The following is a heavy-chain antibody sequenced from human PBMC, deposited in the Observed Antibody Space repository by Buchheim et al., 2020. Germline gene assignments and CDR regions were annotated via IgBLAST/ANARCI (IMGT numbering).Heavy chain of an antibody. Sequence: EVQLLESGGTLVQPGESLRLSCAASGFSFSGSAMSWVRQAPGKGLQWLSGISASGVSTYYADSVKGRFTISRDNSKLYVQLNSLRVEDTALYFCAKCRGETDCRSGIDYWGQGTL. CDR1: GFSFSGSA. V-gene: IGHV3-23*01. CDR3: AKCRGETDCRSGIDY. D-gene: IGHD3-16*01. CDR2: ISASGVST. J-gene: IGHJ4*02.